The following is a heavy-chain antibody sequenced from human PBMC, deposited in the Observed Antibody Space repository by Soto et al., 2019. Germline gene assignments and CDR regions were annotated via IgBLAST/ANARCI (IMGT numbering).Heavy chain of an antibody. D-gene: IGHD3-10*01. CDR1: GFSFSTYG. V-gene: IGHV3-33*01. Sequence: QVQLVESGGGVVQPGRSLRLSCAASGFSFSTYGMHWVRQAPGKGLEWVAVIWYTGNDEYYAGSVKGRFTISRDDSKNTLYLQMDSLRVYDTAIYYCARDQTWAELFYLYYWGRGTPVTVSS. J-gene: IGHJ4*02. CDR3: ARDQTWAELFYLYY. CDR2: IWYTGNDE.